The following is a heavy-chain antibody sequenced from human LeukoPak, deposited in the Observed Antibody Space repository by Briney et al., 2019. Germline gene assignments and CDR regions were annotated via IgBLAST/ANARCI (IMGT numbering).Heavy chain of an antibody. Sequence: GGSLRLSCAASGFSVSRKYMSWVRQAPGKGLEWVSANRVSGGSTYYADSVKGRFTISRDDSKNTLYLQMTSLRGDGTAVYYCAKVGGSAWFFDYWGQGTLVTVSS. CDR3: AKVGGSAWFFDY. J-gene: IGHJ4*02. CDR2: NRVSGGST. CDR1: GFSVSRKY. D-gene: IGHD3-16*01. V-gene: IGHV3-23*01.